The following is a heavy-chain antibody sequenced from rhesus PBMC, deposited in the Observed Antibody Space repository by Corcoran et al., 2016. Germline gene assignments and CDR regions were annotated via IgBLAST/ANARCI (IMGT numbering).Heavy chain of an antibody. CDR2: SYGGGGRP. J-gene: IGHJ3*01. CDR3: ARDVGVYSGYSSPDAFDF. CDR1: GGSISSSNW. V-gene: IGHV4-93*01. D-gene: IGHD5-42*01. Sequence: QVQLQESGPAVVKPSETLSLTCAVSGGSISSSNWWSWIRQSPGKGLEWIGGSYGGGGRPEHNPSLKSRGTISTDTSKNLYSRKLSSVTAADTAVYYCARDVGVYSGYSSPDAFDFWGQGLRVTVSS.